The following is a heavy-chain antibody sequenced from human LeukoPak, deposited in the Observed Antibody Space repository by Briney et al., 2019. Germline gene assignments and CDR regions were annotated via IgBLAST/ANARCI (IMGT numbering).Heavy chain of an antibody. CDR1: GGSVSTSHYY. V-gene: IGHV4-39*01. J-gene: IGHJ4*02. Sequence: KPSETLSLICTVSGGSVSTSHYYWGWIRQPPGKGLEWIGYIYYSGRPYYNPSLKSRVTISVDTSKNEFSLKLSSVAAADTAVYYCARSWAPGYCSSTTCYNFDYWGQGTLVTVSS. CDR2: IYYSGRP. CDR3: ARSWAPGYCSSTTCYNFDY. D-gene: IGHD2-2*02.